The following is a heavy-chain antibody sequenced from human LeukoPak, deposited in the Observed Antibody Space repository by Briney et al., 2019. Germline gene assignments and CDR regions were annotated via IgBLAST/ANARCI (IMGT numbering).Heavy chain of an antibody. V-gene: IGHV1-2*06. D-gene: IGHD2-21*02. Sequence: GASVKVSCKASGYTSTGYYMHWVRQAPGQGLEWMGRINPNSGGTNYAQKFQGRVTTTRDTSINTAYMELSRLRSDDTAVYYCAGGDVIIDYWGQGTLVTVSS. CDR2: INPNSGGT. CDR1: GYTSTGYY. CDR3: AGGDVIIDY. J-gene: IGHJ4*02.